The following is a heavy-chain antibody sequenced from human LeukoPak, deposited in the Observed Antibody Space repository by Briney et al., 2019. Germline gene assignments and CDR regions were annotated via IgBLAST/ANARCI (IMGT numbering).Heavy chain of an antibody. CDR3: TTDGVYCSGGSCDDF. Sequence: GGSLRLSCAAAGFTFKNAWMGWVRRAPGKGLEGVVRIKCKTDGGTTDYAAPVTGRFTISRDDSKNTLYLQMNSLKTEETAVYYCTTDGVYCSGGSCDDFWGQGTLVTVSS. CDR1: GFTFKNAW. V-gene: IGHV3-15*01. J-gene: IGHJ4*02. CDR2: IKCKTDGGTT. D-gene: IGHD2-15*01.